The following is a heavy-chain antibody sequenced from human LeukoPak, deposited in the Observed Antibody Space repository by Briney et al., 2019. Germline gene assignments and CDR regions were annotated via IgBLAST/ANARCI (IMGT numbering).Heavy chain of an antibody. CDR3: ARSPRYYDSSGYYSTSLTSRRYYFDY. Sequence: ASVKVSCKASGYTFTSYGISWVRQAPGQGLERMGWISAYNGNTNYAQKLQGRVTMTTDTSTSTAYMELRSLRSDDTAVYYCARSPRYYDSSGYYSTSLTSRRYYFDYWGQGTLVTVSS. CDR2: ISAYNGNT. V-gene: IGHV1-18*01. D-gene: IGHD3-22*01. J-gene: IGHJ4*02. CDR1: GYTFTSYG.